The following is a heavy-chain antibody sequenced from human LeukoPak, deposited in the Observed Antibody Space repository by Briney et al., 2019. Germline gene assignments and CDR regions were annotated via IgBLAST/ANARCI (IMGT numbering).Heavy chain of an antibody. V-gene: IGHV3-21*04. CDR1: GFTFDHSA. J-gene: IGHJ4*02. CDR2: ISSSSSYI. CDR3: AKHDYGDYMPLCD. D-gene: IGHD4-17*01. Sequence: GGSLRLSCAASGFTFDHSAKHWVRQVPGKGLEWVSSISSSSSYIYYADSVKGRFTISRDNAKNSLYLQMNSLRAEDTAVYYCAKHDYGDYMPLCDWGQGTLVTVSS.